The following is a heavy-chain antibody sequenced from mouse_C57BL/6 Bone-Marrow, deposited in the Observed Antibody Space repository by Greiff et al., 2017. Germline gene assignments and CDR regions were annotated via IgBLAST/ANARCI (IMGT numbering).Heavy chain of an antibody. D-gene: IGHD2-3*01. Sequence: EVKLMESGGGLLKPGGSLKLSCAASGSPFSANGMHWVRRAPEKGLEGVAYFSSGSSTIYYADTVKGVFTISRDNAKNTLFLQMTSLRSEDTAMYYCARVYDNYFDYWGQGTTLTVSS. CDR2: FSSGSSTI. CDR1: GSPFSANG. J-gene: IGHJ2*01. CDR3: ARVYDNYFDY. V-gene: IGHV5-17*01.